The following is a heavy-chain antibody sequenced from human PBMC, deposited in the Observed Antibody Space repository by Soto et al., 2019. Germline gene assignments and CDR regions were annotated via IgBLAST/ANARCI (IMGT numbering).Heavy chain of an antibody. CDR1: GGSVSSGGYS. CDR2: MYHSGST. V-gene: IGHV4-30-2*01. J-gene: IGHJ4*02. Sequence: QLQLQESGSGLMKPSQTLSLTCAVSGGSVSSGGYSWSWIRQPPGKGLEWIGYMYHSGSTYYNPARKSRGTRSIDMSKNQFSLKLRSVTAADTAVYYCARGPDYWGQGILVTASS. CDR3: ARGPDY.